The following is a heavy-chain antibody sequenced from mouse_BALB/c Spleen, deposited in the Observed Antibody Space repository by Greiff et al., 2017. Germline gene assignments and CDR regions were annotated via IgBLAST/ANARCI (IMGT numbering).Heavy chain of an antibody. D-gene: IGHD2-2*01. Sequence: VQLKESGAELVRSGASVKLSCTASGFNIKDYYMHWVKQRPEQGLEWIGWIDPENGDTEYAPKFQGKATMTADTSSNTAYLQLSSLTSEDTAVYYCNALKVTTYYAMDYWGQGTSVTVSS. V-gene: IGHV14-4*02. CDR1: GFNIKDYY. J-gene: IGHJ4*01. CDR2: IDPENGDT. CDR3: NALKVTTYYAMDY.